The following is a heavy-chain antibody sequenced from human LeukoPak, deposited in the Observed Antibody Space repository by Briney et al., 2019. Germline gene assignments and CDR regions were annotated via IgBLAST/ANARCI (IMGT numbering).Heavy chain of an antibody. CDR3: ARDLLAAEDAFDI. J-gene: IGHJ3*02. V-gene: IGHV3-21*01. Sequence: PGGSLRLSCAASGFTFSSYSMNWVRQAPGKGLEWVSSVSSSSSYIYYADSVKGRFTISRDNSKNTLYLQMNSLRAEDTAVYYCARDLLAAEDAFDIWGQGTMVTVSS. CDR2: VSSSSSYI. CDR1: GFTFSSYS. D-gene: IGHD6-13*01.